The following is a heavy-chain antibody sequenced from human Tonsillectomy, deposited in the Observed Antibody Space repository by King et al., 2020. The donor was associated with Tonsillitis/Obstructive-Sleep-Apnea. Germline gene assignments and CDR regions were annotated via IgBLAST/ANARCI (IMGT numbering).Heavy chain of an antibody. V-gene: IGHV3-15*01. Sequence: DVQLVESGGGLVKPGGSLRLSCAVSGFTFSNVWMNWVRQAPGKGLEWVGHIKSKTDGGTPDYAAPVKGRFTISRDDSKNTLYMEMNSLKTEDTAGYYCLTAPGIWGQGTLVTVSP. CDR2: IKSKTDGGTP. CDR3: LTAPGI. J-gene: IGHJ4*02. CDR1: GFTFSNVW. D-gene: IGHD6-13*01.